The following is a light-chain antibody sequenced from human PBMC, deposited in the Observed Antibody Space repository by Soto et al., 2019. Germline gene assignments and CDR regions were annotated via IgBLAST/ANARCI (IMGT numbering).Light chain of an antibody. J-gene: IGLJ2*01. CDR3: LLYFGGIRV. V-gene: IGLV7-43*01. CDR2: STI. CDR1: TGAVTSTYY. Sequence: QAVVTQEPSLSVSPRGTVTLTCATSTGAVTSTYYPNWFQQKPGQAPRALIYSTINKHSCTPARFSGSLLGGKAALTLSGVQPEDEAEYYCLLYFGGIRVFGGGTKLTVL.